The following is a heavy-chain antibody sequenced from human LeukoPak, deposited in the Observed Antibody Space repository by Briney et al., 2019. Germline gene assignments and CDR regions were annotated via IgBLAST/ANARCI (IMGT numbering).Heavy chain of an antibody. Sequence: GGSLRLSCAGSGFTLSTYAMSWVRQAPGKGLEWVSSISGSGVSTYYADSVKGRFTISRDNSKNTLYLQMNSLRAEDTAVYYCARGLYSSGWYLDYWGQGTLVTVSS. CDR3: ARGLYSSGWYLDY. CDR2: ISGSGVST. V-gene: IGHV3-23*01. CDR1: GFTLSTYA. J-gene: IGHJ4*02. D-gene: IGHD6-19*01.